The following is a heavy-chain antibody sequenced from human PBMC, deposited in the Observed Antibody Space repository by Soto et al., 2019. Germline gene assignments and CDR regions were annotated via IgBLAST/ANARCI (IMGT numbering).Heavy chain of an antibody. CDR3: AKLLAGSYFDY. V-gene: IGHV3-53*01. Sequence: GGSLRLSCAASGFTVSNTYMTWVRQPPGKGLECVSVIYTAGGTNYADSVKGRFIISRDNSKNTLYLQMNSLRAEDTAVYYCAKLLAGSYFDYWGQGTLVTVSS. D-gene: IGHD6-19*01. CDR1: GFTVSNTY. CDR2: IYTAGGT. J-gene: IGHJ4*02.